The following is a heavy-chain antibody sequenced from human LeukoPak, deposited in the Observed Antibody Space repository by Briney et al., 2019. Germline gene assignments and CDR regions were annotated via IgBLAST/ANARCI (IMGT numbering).Heavy chain of an antibody. J-gene: IGHJ4*02. Sequence: GGSLRLSCAASGFTFSSYAMHWVRQAPDKGLEWVAVISYDGSNKYYADSVKGRFTISRDNSKNTLYLQMNSLRAEDTAVYYCARVSGLAWYFDYWGQGTLVTVSS. CDR3: ARVSGLAWYFDY. CDR1: GFTFSSYA. D-gene: IGHD5-12*01. V-gene: IGHV3-30-3*01. CDR2: ISYDGSNK.